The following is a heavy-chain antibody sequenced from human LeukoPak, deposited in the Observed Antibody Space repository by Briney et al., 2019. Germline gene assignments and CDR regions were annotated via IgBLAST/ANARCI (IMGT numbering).Heavy chain of an antibody. CDR1: GFTFSSYG. J-gene: IGHJ4*02. CDR3: AKDRGRVFGAAWLEGAFDY. Sequence: PGGSLRLSCAASGFTFSSYGMHWVRQAPGKGLEWVAFIRYDGSDKYYADSVKGRFTISRDNSKNSLYLQMNSLRAEDTAVYYCAKDRGRVFGAAWLEGAFDYWDQGTLVTVSS. V-gene: IGHV3-30*02. D-gene: IGHD3-3*01. CDR2: IRYDGSDK.